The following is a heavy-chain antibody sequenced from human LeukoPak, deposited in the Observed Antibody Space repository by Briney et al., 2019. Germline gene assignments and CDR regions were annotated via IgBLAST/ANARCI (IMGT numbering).Heavy chain of an antibody. CDR2: ISGSGGST. CDR3: AKRGAYSPPY. V-gene: IGHV3-23*01. D-gene: IGHD5-18*01. Sequence: SGGSLRLSCTASGFTFSSSAMNWVRQAPGKGLEWVSAISGSGGSTYYADSVKGRFTISRDNSKNTLYLQMNSLRAEDTAVYYCAKRGAYSPPYWGQGTLVTVSS. J-gene: IGHJ4*02. CDR1: GFTFSSSA.